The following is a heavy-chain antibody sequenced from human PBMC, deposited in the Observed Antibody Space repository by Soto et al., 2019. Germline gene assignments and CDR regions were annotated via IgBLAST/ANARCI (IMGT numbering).Heavy chain of an antibody. Sequence: ASVKVSCKASGFTDYYIHWVRQAPGQGLEWMGWVNPSSGGTNYAQKFQGRAAMTRDTFISTAYMELSSLQSDDTAVYYCAREGSADYGSYGMDVWGQGTTVTVSS. CDR3: AREGSADYGSYGMDV. V-gene: IGHV1-2*02. D-gene: IGHD4-17*01. CDR1: GFTDYY. J-gene: IGHJ6*02. CDR2: VNPSSGGT.